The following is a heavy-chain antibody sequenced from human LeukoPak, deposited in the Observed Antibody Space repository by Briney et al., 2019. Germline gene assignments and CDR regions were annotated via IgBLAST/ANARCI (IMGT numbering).Heavy chain of an antibody. CDR3: ARAGMKTYDFWSGYSVSWFDP. CDR1: GYTFTSYG. D-gene: IGHD3-3*01. V-gene: IGHV1-18*01. Sequence: ASVKVSCKASGYTFTSYGISWVRQAPGQGLEWMGWISAYNGNTNYAQKLQGRVTMTTDTSTSTAYMELRSLRSADTAVYYCARAGMKTYDFWSGYSVSWFDPWGQGALVTVSS. J-gene: IGHJ5*02. CDR2: ISAYNGNT.